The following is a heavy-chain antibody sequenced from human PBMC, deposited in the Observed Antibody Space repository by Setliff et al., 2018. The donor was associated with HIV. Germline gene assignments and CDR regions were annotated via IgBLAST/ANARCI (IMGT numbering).Heavy chain of an antibody. J-gene: IGHJ4*02. CDR1: GGSISSSNW. D-gene: IGHD2-2*01. CDR2: IYHSGST. CDR3: ARDPPSMGFDY. Sequence: SETLSLTCAVSGGSISSSNWWSWVRQPPGKGLEWIGEIYHSGSTNYNPSLKSRVFMSVDKSKNQFSLKLSSVTAADTAVYYCARDPPSMGFDYWGQGTLVTVSS. V-gene: IGHV4-4*02.